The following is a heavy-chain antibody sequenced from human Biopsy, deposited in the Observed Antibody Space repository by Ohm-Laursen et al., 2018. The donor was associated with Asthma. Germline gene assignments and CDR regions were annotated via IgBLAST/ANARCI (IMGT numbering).Heavy chain of an antibody. D-gene: IGHD3-3*01. Sequence: SLRLSCAAAGFTFSSYGMHWVRQAPGKGLEWVAVISYDGSNKYYADSVKGRFTISRDNSKNTLYLQMNSLRAEDTAVYYCAKDTEGRYDFWSGLSYNYYGMDVWGQGTTVTVSS. CDR2: ISYDGSNK. CDR1: GFTFSSYG. J-gene: IGHJ6*02. V-gene: IGHV3-30*18. CDR3: AKDTEGRYDFWSGLSYNYYGMDV.